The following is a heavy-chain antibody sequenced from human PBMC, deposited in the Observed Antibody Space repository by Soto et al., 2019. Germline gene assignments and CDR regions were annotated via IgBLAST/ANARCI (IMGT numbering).Heavy chain of an antibody. CDR2: ISAYNGNT. V-gene: IGHV1-18*01. CDR3: ARVGNYDFWSGYSDYFDY. J-gene: IGHJ4*02. Sequence: VASVKVSCKASGYTFTSYGISWVRQAPGQGLEWMGWISAYNGNTNYAQKLQGRVTMTTDTSTNTAYMELRSLRSDDTAVYYCARVGNYDFWSGYSDYFDYWGQGTLVTVSS. CDR1: GYTFTSYG. D-gene: IGHD3-3*01.